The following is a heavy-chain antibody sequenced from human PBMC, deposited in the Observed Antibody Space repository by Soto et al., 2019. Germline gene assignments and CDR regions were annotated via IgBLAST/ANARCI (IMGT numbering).Heavy chain of an antibody. Sequence: SVKVSCKASGGTFSSYPITWVRQAPGQGLEWMGGTFPIFARGNSAQKFQGRLTITTDKSTNTAYLGLGSLRSEDVDVYYCARRNTSGYLRYFDSWGQGTLVTVSS. D-gene: IGHD3-22*01. CDR1: GGTFSSYP. CDR2: TFPIFARG. J-gene: IGHJ4*02. CDR3: ARRNTSGYLRYFDS. V-gene: IGHV1-69*05.